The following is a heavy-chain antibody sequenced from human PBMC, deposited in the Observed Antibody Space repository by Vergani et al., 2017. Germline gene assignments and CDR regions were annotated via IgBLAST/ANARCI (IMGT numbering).Heavy chain of an antibody. CDR3: AREVTGYDFWSPVDY. D-gene: IGHD3-3*01. CDR2: INPNSGGT. V-gene: IGHV1-2*02. CDR1: GYTFTGYY. J-gene: IGHJ4*02. Sequence: QVQLVQSGAEVKKPGASVKVSCKASGYTFTGYYMHWVRQAPGQGLEWMGWINPNSGGTNYAQKFQGRVTMTRDTSISTAYMELSRLRSDDTAVYYCAREVTGYDFWSPVDYWGQGTLVTVSS.